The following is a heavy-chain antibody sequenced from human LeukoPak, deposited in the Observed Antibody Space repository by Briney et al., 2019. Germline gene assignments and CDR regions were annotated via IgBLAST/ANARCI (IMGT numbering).Heavy chain of an antibody. CDR1: GFTFSSYG. D-gene: IGHD2-2*01. Sequence: GGSLRLSCAASGFTFSSYGMHWVRQAPGKGLEWVAVIWYDGSNKYYADSVKGRFTISRDNSKNTLYLQMNSLRAEDTAVYYCAAYCSSTSCPTGAFDIWGQGTMVTVSS. CDR3: AAYCSSTSCPTGAFDI. CDR2: IWYDGSNK. V-gene: IGHV3-30*02. J-gene: IGHJ3*02.